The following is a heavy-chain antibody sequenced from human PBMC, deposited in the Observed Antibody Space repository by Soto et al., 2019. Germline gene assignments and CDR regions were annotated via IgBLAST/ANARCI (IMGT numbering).Heavy chain of an antibody. CDR1: GFTFSSYA. D-gene: IGHD1-20*01. Sequence: EVQLLESGGGLVQPGGSLRLSCAASGFTFSSYAMSWVRQAPGKGLEWVSAISGSGGSTYYADSVKGRFTISRDNSKNTLYLQMNSLRAEDTAVHYCAKVGSITGAADYYYYYMGVWGKGTTVTVSS. V-gene: IGHV3-23*01. CDR2: ISGSGGST. J-gene: IGHJ6*03. CDR3: AKVGSITGAADYYYYYMGV.